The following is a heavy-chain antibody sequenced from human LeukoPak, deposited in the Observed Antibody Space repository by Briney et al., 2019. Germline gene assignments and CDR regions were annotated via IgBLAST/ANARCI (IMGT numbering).Heavy chain of an antibody. CDR1: GGSISSGGYY. Sequence: SGTLSLTCTVSGGSISSGGYYWSWIRQHPGKGLEWIGYIYYSGSTYYNPSLKSRVTISVDTSKNQFSLKLSSVTAADTAVYYCARSHQWFGELFPAALDIWGQGTMVTVSS. D-gene: IGHD3-10*01. J-gene: IGHJ3*02. V-gene: IGHV4-31*03. CDR2: IYYSGST. CDR3: ARSHQWFGELFPAALDI.